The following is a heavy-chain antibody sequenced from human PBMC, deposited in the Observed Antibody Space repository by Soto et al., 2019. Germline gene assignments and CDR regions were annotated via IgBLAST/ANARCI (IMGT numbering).Heavy chain of an antibody. CDR3: ATPPPYGDYRKAFDI. CDR1: GFTFSSYS. CDR2: ISSSSSYI. D-gene: IGHD4-17*01. J-gene: IGHJ3*02. Sequence: GGSLRLSCAASGFTFSSYSMNWVRQAPGKGLEWVSSISSSSSYIYYADSVKGRFTISRDNAKNSLYLQMNSLRAEDTAVYYCATPPPYGDYRKAFDIWGQGTMVTVSS. V-gene: IGHV3-21*01.